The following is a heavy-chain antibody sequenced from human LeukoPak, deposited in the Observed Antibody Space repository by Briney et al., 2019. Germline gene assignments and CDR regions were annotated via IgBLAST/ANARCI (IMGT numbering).Heavy chain of an antibody. CDR3: ARGYDILTGYKEFDY. V-gene: IGHV1-18*01. D-gene: IGHD3-9*01. CDR2: ISAYNGNT. J-gene: IGHJ4*02. Sequence: GASVKVSCKASGYTFTSYGISWGRQAPGQGLEWMGWISAYNGNTNYAQKLQGRVTMTTDTSTSTAYMELRSLRSDDTAVYYCARGYDILTGYKEFDYWGQGTLVTVSS. CDR1: GYTFTSYG.